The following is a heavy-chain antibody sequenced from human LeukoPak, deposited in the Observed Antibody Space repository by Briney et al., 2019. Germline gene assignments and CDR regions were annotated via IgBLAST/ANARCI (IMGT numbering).Heavy chain of an antibody. J-gene: IGHJ4*02. CDR3: AREGTRSGWGDTFDY. V-gene: IGHV4-39*02. D-gene: IGHD6-19*01. Sequence: PSETLSLTCTVSGDSISSSYYYWEWIRQPPGKGLEWIGSIYYSGRTYYSPSLESRVTMSVDTSKNQFYLRLTSVAAADTAVYYCAREGTRSGWGDTFDYWGQGTLVTVSS. CDR1: GDSISSSYYY. CDR2: IYYSGRT.